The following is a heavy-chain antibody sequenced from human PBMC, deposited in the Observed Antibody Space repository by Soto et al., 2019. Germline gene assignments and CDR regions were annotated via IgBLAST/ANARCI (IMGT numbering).Heavy chain of an antibody. V-gene: IGHV3-30*03. Sequence: GGSLRLSCAASGFTFSSYGMHWVRQAPGKGLEWVAVISYDGSNKYYADSVKGRFTISRDNSKNTLYLQMNSLRAEDTAVYYCATHCSGGSCYLTALYWGQGTLVTVSS. J-gene: IGHJ4*02. CDR2: ISYDGSNK. CDR3: ATHCSGGSCYLTALY. CDR1: GFTFSSYG. D-gene: IGHD2-15*01.